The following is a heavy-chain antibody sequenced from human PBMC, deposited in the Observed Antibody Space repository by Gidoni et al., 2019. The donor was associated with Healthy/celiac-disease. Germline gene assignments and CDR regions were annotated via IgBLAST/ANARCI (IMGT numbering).Heavy chain of an antibody. D-gene: IGHD4-17*01. V-gene: IGHV3-66*01. CDR2: IYSGGST. J-gene: IGHJ4*02. Sequence: EVQLVESGGGLVLPGGSLRLSFAASGFTVSRNYMSWVRQAPGKGLEWVSVIYSGGSTYYADSVKGRFTISRDNSKNTLYLQMNSLRAEDTAVYYCARAPDGEFDYWGQGTLVTVSS. CDR1: GFTVSRNY. CDR3: ARAPDGEFDY.